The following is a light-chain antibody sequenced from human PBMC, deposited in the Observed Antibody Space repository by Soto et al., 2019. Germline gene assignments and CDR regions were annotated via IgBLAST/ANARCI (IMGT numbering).Light chain of an antibody. Sequence: QSALTQPRSVSGSPEQSVTISCTGTSSDVGGYNYVSWYQQHPGKAPKLLIYSNNQRPSGVPDRFSGSKSGTSASLAISGLQSEDEADYYCAAWDDSLNGWVFGGGTKLTVL. CDR3: AAWDDSLNGWV. CDR1: SSDVGGYNY. CDR2: SNN. J-gene: IGLJ3*02. V-gene: IGLV2-11*01.